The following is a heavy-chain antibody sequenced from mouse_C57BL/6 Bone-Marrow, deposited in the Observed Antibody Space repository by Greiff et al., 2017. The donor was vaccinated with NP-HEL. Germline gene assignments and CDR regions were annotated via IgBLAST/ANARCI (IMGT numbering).Heavy chain of an antibody. CDR1: GYAFTNYL. CDR3: ARRGGTLYYYAMDY. D-gene: IGHD2-14*01. J-gene: IGHJ4*01. CDR2: INPGSGGT. V-gene: IGHV1-54*01. Sequence: VKLMESGAELVRPGTSVKVSCKASGYAFTNYLIEWVKQRPGPGLEWIGVINPGSGGTNYNEKFKGKATLTADKSSSTAYMQLSSLTSEDSAVYFCARRGGTLYYYAMDYWGQGTSVTVSS.